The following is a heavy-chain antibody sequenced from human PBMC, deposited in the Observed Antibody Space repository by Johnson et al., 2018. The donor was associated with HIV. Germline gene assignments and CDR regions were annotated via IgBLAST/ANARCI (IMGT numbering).Heavy chain of an antibody. Sequence: VRLVESGGGLVKPGESLRLPCAASGFTFSNAWMSWVRQAPGKGLEWVGRIKSISDGGTADYAAPVKGRFTLSREDSEDTVYLQMNSLKTEDTAMYYCTRGGSYGACDIWGQGTMVTVSS. CDR1: GFTFSNAW. J-gene: IGHJ3*02. D-gene: IGHD1-26*01. CDR2: IKSISDGGTA. CDR3: TRGGSYGACDI. V-gene: IGHV3-15*01.